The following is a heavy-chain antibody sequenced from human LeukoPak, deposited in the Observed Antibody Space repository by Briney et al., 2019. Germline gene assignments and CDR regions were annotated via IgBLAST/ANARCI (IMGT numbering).Heavy chain of an antibody. CDR1: VYTFTGYY. V-gene: IGHV1-2*02. CDR3: ARGGSSSRGAYYYMDV. CDR2: INPNSGGT. Sequence: ASVKVSCKASVYTFTGYYMHWVLQAPGQGLEWMGWINPNSGGTNYAQKFQGRVTMTRDTSISTAYMELSRLRSDDTAVYYCARGGSSSRGAYYYMDVRGKGTTVTVSS. D-gene: IGHD6-6*01. J-gene: IGHJ6*03.